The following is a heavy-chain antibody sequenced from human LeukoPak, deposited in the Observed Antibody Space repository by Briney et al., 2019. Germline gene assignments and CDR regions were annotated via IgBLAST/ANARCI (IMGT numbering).Heavy chain of an antibody. Sequence: GGSLRLSCAASGFSFSSYSMTWVRQAPGKGLEGVSSISSSSSYIYYADSVKGRFTISRDNAKTSLYLQMNSLRAEDTAVYYCARDSYYYDSSGYWSPMDDAFDIWGQGTMVTVSS. CDR2: ISSSSSYI. CDR1: GFSFSSYS. V-gene: IGHV3-21*01. D-gene: IGHD3-22*01. CDR3: ARDSYYYDSSGYWSPMDDAFDI. J-gene: IGHJ3*02.